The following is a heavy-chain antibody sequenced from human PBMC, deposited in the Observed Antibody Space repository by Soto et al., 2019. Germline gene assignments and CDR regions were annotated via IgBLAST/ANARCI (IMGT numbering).Heavy chain of an antibody. Sequence: GGSLRLSCAASGFTFSDYYMSWIRQAPGKGLEWVSYISSSGSTIYYADSVKGRFTISRDNAKNSLYLQMNSLRAEDTAVYYCASLSRVSDRNRIDYYGTPHDGYYFDYWGQGTLVTVSS. J-gene: IGHJ4*02. V-gene: IGHV3-11*01. CDR3: ASLSRVSDRNRIDYYGTPHDGYYFDY. CDR2: ISSSGSTI. CDR1: GFTFSDYY. D-gene: IGHD3-10*01.